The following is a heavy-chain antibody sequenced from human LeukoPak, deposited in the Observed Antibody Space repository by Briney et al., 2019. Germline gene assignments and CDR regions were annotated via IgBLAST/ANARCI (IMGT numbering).Heavy chain of an antibody. CDR2: IIPIFGTA. Sequence: SVKVSCKASGGTFSSYAISWVRQAPGQGLEWMGGIIPIFGTANYAQKFQGRVTITADESTSTAYMELSSLRSEDTAVYYCASHYDFWKGTYYYYGMDVWGQGTTVTVSS. J-gene: IGHJ6*02. D-gene: IGHD3-3*01. CDR3: ASHYDFWKGTYYYYGMDV. V-gene: IGHV1-69*01. CDR1: GGTFSSYA.